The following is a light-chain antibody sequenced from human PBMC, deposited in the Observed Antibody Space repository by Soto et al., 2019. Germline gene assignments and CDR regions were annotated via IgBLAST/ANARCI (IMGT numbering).Light chain of an antibody. V-gene: IGLV1-51*01. CDR1: SSNIGNHY. J-gene: IGLJ3*02. CDR3: GTWDSSLNTGWV. Sequence: QSVLTQPPSVSAAPGQRVTISCSGSSSNIGNHYVSWYQQLPGTAPKLLIYEDNKRPSEIPDRFSGSKSGTSATLGITGLQTRDEADYYCGTWDSSLNTGWVFGGGTKLTVL. CDR2: EDN.